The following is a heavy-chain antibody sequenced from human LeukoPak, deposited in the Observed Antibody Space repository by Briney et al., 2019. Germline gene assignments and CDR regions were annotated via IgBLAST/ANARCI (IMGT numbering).Heavy chain of an antibody. D-gene: IGHD3-10*01. J-gene: IGHJ4*02. V-gene: IGHV4-34*01. CDR1: GGSFSGYY. CDR2: INHSGST. Sequence: SETLSLTCAVYGGSFSGYYWSWIRQPPGKGLEWIGEINHSGSTNYNPSLKSRVTISVDTSKNQFSLKLSSVTAAGTAVYYCARGQNYYGSGSYPSLYYWGQGTLVTVSS. CDR3: ARGQNYYGSGSYPSLYY.